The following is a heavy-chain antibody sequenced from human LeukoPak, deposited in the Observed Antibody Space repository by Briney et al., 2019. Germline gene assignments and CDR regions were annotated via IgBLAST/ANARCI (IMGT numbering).Heavy chain of an antibody. Sequence: PGGSLRLSCAASGFTFDDYAMHWVRQAPGKGLEWVSGISWNSGSIGYADSVKGRFTISRDNAKNSLYLQMNSLRAEDTALYYCAKDLGYGDGYYFDYWGQGTLVTVSS. V-gene: IGHV3-9*01. D-gene: IGHD4-17*01. CDR2: ISWNSGSI. J-gene: IGHJ4*02. CDR1: GFTFDDYA. CDR3: AKDLGYGDGYYFDY.